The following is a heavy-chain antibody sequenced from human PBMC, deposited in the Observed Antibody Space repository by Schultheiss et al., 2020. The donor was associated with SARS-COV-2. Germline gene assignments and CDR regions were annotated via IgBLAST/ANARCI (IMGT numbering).Heavy chain of an antibody. CDR3: AREAYYYDSSGYEPRPYWYFDL. Sequence: SETLSLTCAVSGGSISSSSYYWGWIRQPPGKGLEWIGSIYYSGSTYYNPTLKNRVTMSVDKSKNQFSLKLSSVTAADTAVYYCAREAYYYDSSGYEPRPYWYFDLWGRGTLVTVSS. D-gene: IGHD3-22*01. CDR1: GGSISSSSYY. CDR2: IYYSGST. V-gene: IGHV4-39*07. J-gene: IGHJ2*01.